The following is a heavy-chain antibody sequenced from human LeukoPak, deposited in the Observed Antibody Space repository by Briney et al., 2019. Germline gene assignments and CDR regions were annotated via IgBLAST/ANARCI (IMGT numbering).Heavy chain of an antibody. CDR3: ARVGRNAAMVDY. CDR2: ISSSSSYI. D-gene: IGHD2-2*01. J-gene: IGHJ4*02. V-gene: IGHV3-21*01. CDR1: GFTFSSYS. Sequence: GGSLRLSCAASGFTFSSYSMNWVRQAPGKRLEWVSSISSSSSYIYYADSVKGRFTISRDNAKNSLYLQMNSLRAEDTAVYYCARVGRNAAMVDYWGQGTLVTVSS.